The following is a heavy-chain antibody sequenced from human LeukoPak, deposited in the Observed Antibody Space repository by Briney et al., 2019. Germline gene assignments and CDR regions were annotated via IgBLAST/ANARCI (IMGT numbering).Heavy chain of an antibody. Sequence: HGESLKISCKGSGYSFTSYWIGWVRQMPGKGLEWMGIIYPGDSDTRYSPSFQGQVTISADKSISTAYLQWSSLKASDTAMYYCARHKDVRVGADYYYYYYMDVWGKGTTVTVSS. CDR2: IYPGDSDT. D-gene: IGHD1-26*01. J-gene: IGHJ6*03. V-gene: IGHV5-51*01. CDR1: GYSFTSYW. CDR3: ARHKDVRVGADYYYYYYMDV.